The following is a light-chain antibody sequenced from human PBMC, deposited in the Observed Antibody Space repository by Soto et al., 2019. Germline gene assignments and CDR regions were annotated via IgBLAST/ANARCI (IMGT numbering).Light chain of an antibody. J-gene: IGLJ1*01. CDR1: SSDGGGYDY. CDR2: EVS. CDR3: SSYAGSSTYV. Sequence: QSVLTQPPSASGSPGQSVTISCTGTSSDGGGYDYVSWYQQHPGKAPKLMIYEVSKRPSGVPDRFSGSTSGNTASLTVAGLQAEDEADYYCSSYAGSSTYVYGTATKVNVL. V-gene: IGLV2-8*01.